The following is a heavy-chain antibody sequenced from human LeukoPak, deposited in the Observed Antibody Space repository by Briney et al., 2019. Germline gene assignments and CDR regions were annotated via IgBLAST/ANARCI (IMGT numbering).Heavy chain of an antibody. J-gene: IGHJ4*02. Sequence: ASVKVSCKASGYTFTSYYMHWVRQAPGQGLEWMGIINPSGGSTSYAQKFQGRVTMTRDMSTSTVYMELSSLRPEDTAVYYCARELTSIYYFDYWGQGTLVTVSS. CDR2: INPSGGST. D-gene: IGHD2-2*01. CDR1: GYTFTSYY. V-gene: IGHV1-46*01. CDR3: ARELTSIYYFDY.